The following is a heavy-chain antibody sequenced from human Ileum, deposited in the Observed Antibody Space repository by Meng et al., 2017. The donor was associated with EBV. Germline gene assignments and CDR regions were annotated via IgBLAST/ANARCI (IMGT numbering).Heavy chain of an antibody. D-gene: IGHD4-17*01. Sequence: QLLPHGSGPGLVKPSETVSLTCIVSVGSISSSNYCWGWIRQPPGKGLEWIQSICYTDYTYYNPSLKSRVTISADKSKNQFSLRLNSLTAADTAVYYCAMGPDYAKTGYWGQGTLVTVSS. CDR2: ICYTDYT. J-gene: IGHJ4*02. CDR3: AMGPDYAKTGY. V-gene: IGHV4-39*01. CDR1: VGSISSSNYC.